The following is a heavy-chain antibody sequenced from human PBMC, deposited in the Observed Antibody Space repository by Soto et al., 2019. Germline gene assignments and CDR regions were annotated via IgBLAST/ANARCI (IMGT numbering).Heavy chain of an antibody. CDR3: ARSFDFWSGFTFDP. Sequence: GASVKVSCKASGGTFSSYAISWVRQAPGQGLEWMGGIIPIFGTANYAQKFQGRVTITADESTSTAYMVLSSLRSEDAAVYYCARSFDFWSGFTFDPWGQGTLVTVSS. D-gene: IGHD3-3*01. V-gene: IGHV1-69*13. J-gene: IGHJ5*02. CDR1: GGTFSSYA. CDR2: IIPIFGTA.